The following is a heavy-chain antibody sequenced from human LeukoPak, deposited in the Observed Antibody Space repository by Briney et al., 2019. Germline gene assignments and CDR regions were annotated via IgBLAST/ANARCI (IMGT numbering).Heavy chain of an antibody. CDR2: ICTSGNT. D-gene: IGHD1-26*01. Sequence: PSETLSLTCTVSGDSISSYCWSWIRQPAGKGLEWIGRICTSGNTKYNPSLTSRVTILIDKSQNQFSLKLTSVTAADTAVHYCARGGVGGVSYNNWFDPWGQGTLVTVSS. CDR1: GDSISSYC. V-gene: IGHV4-4*07. J-gene: IGHJ5*02. CDR3: ARGGVGGVSYNNWFDP.